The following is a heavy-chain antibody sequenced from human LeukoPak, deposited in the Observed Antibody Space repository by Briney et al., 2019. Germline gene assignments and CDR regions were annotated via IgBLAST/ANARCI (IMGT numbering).Heavy chain of an antibody. J-gene: IGHJ4*02. Sequence: GGSLRLSCVVSGFTFSTSAMSWVRQAPGKGLEWVSGISESGGSTYYADSVKGRFTSSRDNSKNTLYLQMNNLRAEDTAAYYCAKGGFWGQGTLVTVSS. CDR2: ISESGGST. CDR1: GFTFSTSA. V-gene: IGHV3-23*01. CDR3: AKGGF.